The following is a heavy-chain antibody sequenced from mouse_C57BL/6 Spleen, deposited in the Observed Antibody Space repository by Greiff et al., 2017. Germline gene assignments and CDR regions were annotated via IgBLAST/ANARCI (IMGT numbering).Heavy chain of an antibody. Sequence: QVHVKQSGAELARPGASVKMSCKASGYTFTSYTMHWVKQRPGQGLEWIGYLNPSSGYPKYNQKFKDKATLTADKSSSTAYMQLSSLTSEDSAVYYCALSTVGWVYAMDYWGQGTSVTVSS. CDR1: GYTFTSYT. V-gene: IGHV1-4*01. CDR3: ALSTVGWVYAMDY. J-gene: IGHJ4*01. D-gene: IGHD1-1*01. CDR2: LNPSSGYP.